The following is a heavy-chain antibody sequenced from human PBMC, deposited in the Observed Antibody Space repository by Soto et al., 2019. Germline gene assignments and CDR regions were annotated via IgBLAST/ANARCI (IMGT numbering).Heavy chain of an antibody. J-gene: IGHJ4*02. CDR3: ARTAAPGADFDY. CDR1: GGSISSYY. V-gene: IGHV4-4*07. CDR2: IYTSGST. Sequence: SETLSLTCTVSGGSISSYYWSWIRQPAGKGLEWIGRIYTSGSTNYNPSLKSRVTMSVDTSKNQFSLKLTSVTATDTAVYFCARTAAPGADFDYWGQGTLVTVSS. D-gene: IGHD6-13*01.